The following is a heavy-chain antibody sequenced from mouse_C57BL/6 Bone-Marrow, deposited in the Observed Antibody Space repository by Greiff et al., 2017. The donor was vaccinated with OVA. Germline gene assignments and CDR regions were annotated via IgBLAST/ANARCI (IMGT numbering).Heavy chain of an antibody. CDR1: GYAFSSYW. Sequence: VQLQQSGAELVKPGASVKISCKASGYAFSSYWMNWVKQRPGKGLEWIGQIYPGDGDTNYNGKFKGKATLTADKSSSTAYMQLSSLTSEDTAVYYCTTDPFITPMGYWGQGTSVTVSS. CDR2: IYPGDGDT. CDR3: TTDPFITPMGY. V-gene: IGHV1-80*01. D-gene: IGHD1-1*01. J-gene: IGHJ4*01.